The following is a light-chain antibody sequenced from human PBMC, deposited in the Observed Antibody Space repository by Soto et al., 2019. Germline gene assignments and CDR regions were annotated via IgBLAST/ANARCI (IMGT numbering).Light chain of an antibody. CDR1: ESVSSK. V-gene: IGKV3-15*01. Sequence: IVMTQSPATLSVSPGERATHSCRASESVSSKLVWYQKKPGQAPRLLIYGASTRATGIPARFSGSGSGTEFTLTISSLQSEDFAVYYCQQYFTSPITFGQGTRLEIK. CDR3: QQYFTSPIT. CDR2: GAS. J-gene: IGKJ5*01.